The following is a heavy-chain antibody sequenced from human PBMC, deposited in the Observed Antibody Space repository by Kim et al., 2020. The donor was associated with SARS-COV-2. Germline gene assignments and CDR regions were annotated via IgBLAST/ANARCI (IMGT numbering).Heavy chain of an antibody. CDR1: GFTFSSYA. V-gene: IGHV3-23*01. CDR3: AKDRDSSSWAMGY. Sequence: GGSLRLSCAASGFTFSSYAMSWVRQAPGKGLEWVSAISGRGGSTYYADSVKGRFTISRDNSKNTLYLQMNSLRAEDTAVYYCAKDRDSSSWAMGYWGQGTLVTVSS. CDR2: ISGRGGST. J-gene: IGHJ4*02. D-gene: IGHD6-13*01.